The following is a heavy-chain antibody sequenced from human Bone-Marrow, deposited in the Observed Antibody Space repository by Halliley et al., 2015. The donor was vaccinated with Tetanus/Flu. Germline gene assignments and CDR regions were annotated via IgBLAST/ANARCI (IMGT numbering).Heavy chain of an antibody. CDR2: GSNK. Sequence: GSNKSYAVSVKGRFTISRDNSKNTLYLQMNSLRAEDTAVYYCARDPLGYCSSTSCSSFYFDYWGQGTLVTVSS. J-gene: IGHJ4*02. D-gene: IGHD2-2*01. V-gene: IGHV3-33*01. CDR3: ARDPLGYCSSTSCSSFYFDY.